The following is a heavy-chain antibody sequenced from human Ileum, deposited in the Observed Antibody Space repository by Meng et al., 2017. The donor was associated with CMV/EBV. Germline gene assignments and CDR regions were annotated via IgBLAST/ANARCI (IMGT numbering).Heavy chain of an antibody. Sequence: RQDSGPSLLHPSETLSLTCTVTGGSLTSYYWTWLRQPAGKGLEWIGRIHPTGTTDDNPSLRSRVSMSLDKSKNQFSLKLTSVTAADTAVYYCARAAARGVPVDLWGQGTLVTVSS. CDR3: ARAAARGVPVDL. CDR2: IHPTGTT. V-gene: IGHV4-4*07. CDR1: GGSLTSYY. J-gene: IGHJ5*02. D-gene: IGHD3-10*01.